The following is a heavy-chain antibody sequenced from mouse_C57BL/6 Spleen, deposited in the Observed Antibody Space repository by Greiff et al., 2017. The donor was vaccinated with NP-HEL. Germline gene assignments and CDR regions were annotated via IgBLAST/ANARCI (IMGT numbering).Heavy chain of an antibody. Sequence: DVQLVESGPGLVKPSPSLSLTCSVTGYSITSGYYWNWIRQFPGNKLEWMGYISYDGSNNYNPSLKNRISITRDTSKNQFFLKLNSVTTEDTATYYCARYHYDYDAVDYWGQGTTLTVSS. V-gene: IGHV3-6*01. CDR3: ARYHYDYDAVDY. CDR2: ISYDGSN. CDR1: GYSITSGYY. J-gene: IGHJ2*01. D-gene: IGHD2-4*01.